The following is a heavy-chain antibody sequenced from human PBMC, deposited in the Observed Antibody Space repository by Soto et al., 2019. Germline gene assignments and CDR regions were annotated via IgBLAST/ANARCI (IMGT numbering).Heavy chain of an antibody. CDR1: GGSISGYY. CDR2: FYYSGSA. V-gene: IGHV4-59*01. D-gene: IGHD3-10*01. J-gene: IGHJ6*02. CDR3: ERARLRGPREYYCGRDA. Sequence: SETLCLTCTVSGGSISGYYGTWIRQPPGKGLEWIASFYYSGSADYNPSLKSRMTGSVASSRTQFSLRLRSVTAADSAASYFERARLRGPREYYCGRDAWGQGATVTVSS.